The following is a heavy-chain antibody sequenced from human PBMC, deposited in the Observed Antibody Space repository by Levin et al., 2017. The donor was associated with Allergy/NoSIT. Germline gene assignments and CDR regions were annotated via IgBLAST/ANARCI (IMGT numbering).Heavy chain of an antibody. Sequence: SQTLSLTCTVSGGSISSYYWSWIRQPPGKGLEWIGYIYYSGSTNYNPSLKSRVTISVDTSKNQFSLKLSSVTAADTAVYYCARNFGVRPGIQLWLRDLGSYYYYGMDVWGQGTTVTVSS. V-gene: IGHV4-59*01. CDR3: ARNFGVRPGIQLWLRDLGSYYYYGMDV. J-gene: IGHJ6*02. CDR1: GGSISSYY. D-gene: IGHD5-18*01. CDR2: IYYSGST.